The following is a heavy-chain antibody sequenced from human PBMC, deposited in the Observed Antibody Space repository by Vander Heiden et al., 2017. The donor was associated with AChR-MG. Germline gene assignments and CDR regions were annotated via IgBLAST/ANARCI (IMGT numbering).Heavy chain of an antibody. CDR1: GFPFRSYA. V-gene: IGHV3-30-3*01. D-gene: IGHD3-16*01. J-gene: IGHJ4*02. Sequence: QVQLVESGGGVVQPGRSLRLSCAASGFPFRSYAMHWVRQAPGKGLEWVAVISYDGSNKYYADSVKGRFTISRDNSKNTLYLQMNSLRAEDTAVYYCARDLGRNYVWGRAHFDYWGQGTLVTVSS. CDR3: ARDLGRNYVWGRAHFDY. CDR2: ISYDGSNK.